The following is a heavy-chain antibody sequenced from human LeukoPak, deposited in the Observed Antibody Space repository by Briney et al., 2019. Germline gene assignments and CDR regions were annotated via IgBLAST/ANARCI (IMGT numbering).Heavy chain of an antibody. CDR3: ARVALTCSSTSCFPLFDY. J-gene: IGHJ4*02. Sequence: GGSLRLSCAASGFTFSSYSMNWVRQAPGKGLEWVSSISSSSSYIYYADSVKGRFTISRDNAKNSLFLQMNSLRAEDTAVYYCARVALTCSSTSCFPLFDYWGQGTLVTVSS. CDR2: ISSSSSYI. D-gene: IGHD2-2*01. V-gene: IGHV3-21*01. CDR1: GFTFSSYS.